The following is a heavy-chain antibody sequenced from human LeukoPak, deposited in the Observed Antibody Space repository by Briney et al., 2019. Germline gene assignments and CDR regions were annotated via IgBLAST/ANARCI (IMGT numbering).Heavy chain of an antibody. J-gene: IGHJ5*02. CDR2: IIPIFGTA. CDR3: ARCGSGFPSGYSPHNWFDP. D-gene: IGHD3-22*01. Sequence: SVKVSCKASGGTFSSYAISWVRQAPGQGLEWMGGIIPIFGTANYAQKFQGRVTITTDESTSTAYMELSSLRSEDTAVYYCARCGSGFPSGYSPHNWFDPWGQGTLVTVSS. V-gene: IGHV1-69*05. CDR1: GGTFSSYA.